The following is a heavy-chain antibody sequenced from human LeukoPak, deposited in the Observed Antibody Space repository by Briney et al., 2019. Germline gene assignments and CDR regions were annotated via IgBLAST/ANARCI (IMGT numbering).Heavy chain of an antibody. CDR2: ISSSGSTI. V-gene: IGHV3-48*03. CDR3: ARGSASGSSWYCGMDV. CDR1: GFTFSSYE. J-gene: IGHJ6*02. D-gene: IGHD6-13*01. Sequence: GGSLRLSCAASGFTFSSYEMNWVRQAPGKGLEWVSYISSSGSTIYYADSVKGRFTISRDNAKNSLYLQMNSLRAEDTAVYYCARGSASGSSWYCGMDVWGQGTTVTVSS.